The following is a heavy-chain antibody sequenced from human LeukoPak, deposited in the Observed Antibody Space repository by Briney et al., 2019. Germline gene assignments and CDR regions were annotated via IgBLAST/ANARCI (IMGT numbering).Heavy chain of an antibody. CDR3: ASNLGGSGSFLDAFDI. CDR1: GYTFTGYY. V-gene: IGHV1-2*02. CDR2: INPNSGGT. D-gene: IGHD3-10*01. J-gene: IGHJ3*02. Sequence: ASVKVSCKASGYTFTGYYMHWVRQAPGQGLEWMGWINPNSGGTNYAQKFQGRVTMTRDTSISTAYMGLSRLRSDDTAVYYCASNLGGSGSFLDAFDIWGQGTMVTVSS.